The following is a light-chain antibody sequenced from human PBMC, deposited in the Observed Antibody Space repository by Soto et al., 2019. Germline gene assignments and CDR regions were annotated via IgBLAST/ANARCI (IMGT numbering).Light chain of an antibody. CDR2: AAS. CDR1: QGISNY. V-gene: IGKV1-27*01. Sequence: VGDRVTITWRASQGISNYSAWYQHKPGKVPKLLIYAASTLHIGVPSRFSGSGSGTDFTLTITSLHPEDVATYYCQKYSSARWTFGQGTKVDIK. CDR3: QKYSSARWT. J-gene: IGKJ1*01.